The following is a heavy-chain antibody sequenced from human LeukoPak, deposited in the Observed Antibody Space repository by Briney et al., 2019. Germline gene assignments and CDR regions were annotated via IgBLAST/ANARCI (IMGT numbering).Heavy chain of an antibody. CDR3: ARGIYCSSTSCYYYFDY. Sequence: SETLSLTCTVSGGSISSYYWSWIRQPPGKGLEWIGYIYYSGSTNYNPSLKSRLTISVDTSKNQFSLKPSSVTAADTAVYYCARGIYCSSTSCYYYFDYWGQGTLVTVSS. J-gene: IGHJ4*02. D-gene: IGHD2-2*01. CDR2: IYYSGST. CDR1: GGSISSYY. V-gene: IGHV4-59*01.